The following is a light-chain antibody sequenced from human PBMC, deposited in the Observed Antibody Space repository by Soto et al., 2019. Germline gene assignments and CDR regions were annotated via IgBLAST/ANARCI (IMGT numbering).Light chain of an antibody. CDR2: DVS. V-gene: IGLV2-14*01. CDR3: CSYTSSTSYV. Sequence: QSALTQPASVSGSPGQSITISCTGTSSDVGGYNFVSWYQQHPGKAPKLMIYDVSTRPSGVSNRFSGSKSGTTASLTISGLQAEEEADYYCCSYTSSTSYVFGTGTKLTVL. CDR1: SSDVGGYNF. J-gene: IGLJ1*01.